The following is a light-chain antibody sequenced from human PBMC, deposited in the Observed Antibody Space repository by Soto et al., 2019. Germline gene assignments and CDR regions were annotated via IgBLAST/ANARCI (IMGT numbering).Light chain of an antibody. CDR2: AAS. J-gene: IGKJ1*01. V-gene: IGKV3-11*01. CDR1: QSVGSY. CDR3: QQQWT. Sequence: EIVLTQSPVTLSLSPGERATLSCRASQSVGSYLAWYQQKPGQPPRLLIYAASNRATGIPARFSGTGSGTDFTLTISSLEPEDFAVYYCQQQWTFGQGTKVEIK.